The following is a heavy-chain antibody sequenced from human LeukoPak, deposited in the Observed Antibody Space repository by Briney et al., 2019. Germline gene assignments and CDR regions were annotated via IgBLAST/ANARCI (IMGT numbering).Heavy chain of an antibody. V-gene: IGHV4-59*01. CDR3: ARRLAAAAPDDAFDI. D-gene: IGHD6-13*01. J-gene: IGHJ3*02. CDR2: IYYSGST. CDR1: GGSISSYH. Sequence: SETLSLTCTVSGGSISSYHWSWIRQPPGKGLEWIGYIYYSGSTNYNPSLKSRVTISVDTSKNQFSLKLSSVTAADTAVYYCARRLAAAAPDDAFDIWGQGTMVTVSS.